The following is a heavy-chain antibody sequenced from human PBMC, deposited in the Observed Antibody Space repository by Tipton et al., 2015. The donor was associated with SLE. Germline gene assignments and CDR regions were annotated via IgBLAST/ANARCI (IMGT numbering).Heavy chain of an antibody. CDR1: GGSISSGSYY. Sequence: TLSLTCTVSGGSISSGSYYWSWIRQPPGKGLEWIGYMYHSGSTYYNPSLKSRVTISVDTSKNQFSLKLSSVTAADTAVYYCARDSYDYVWGSYRSRYFDLWGRGTLVTVSS. CDR3: ARDSYDYVWGSYRSRYFDL. V-gene: IGHV4-61*01. CDR2: MYHSGST. D-gene: IGHD3-16*02. J-gene: IGHJ2*01.